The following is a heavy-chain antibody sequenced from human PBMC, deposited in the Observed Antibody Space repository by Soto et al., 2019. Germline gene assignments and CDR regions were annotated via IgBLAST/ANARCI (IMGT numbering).Heavy chain of an antibody. V-gene: IGHV1-3*01. D-gene: IGHD2-15*01. Sequence: ASVKVSCKASGYTFTRYTMNWVRQAPGQRLEWMGWINPDNGNTKSSQKFQDRVIITRDTSASTAYMDLSSLRSEDTAVYYCARGIATGQLDPWGQGTLVTVSS. CDR3: ARGIATGQLDP. CDR2: INPDNGNT. CDR1: GYTFTRYT. J-gene: IGHJ5*02.